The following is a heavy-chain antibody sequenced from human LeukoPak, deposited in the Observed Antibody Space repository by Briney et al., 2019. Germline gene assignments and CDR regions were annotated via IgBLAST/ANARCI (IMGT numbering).Heavy chain of an antibody. Sequence: GGSLRLSCAASGFTLSSYAMTWVRQAPGRGLEWVSSVDGGGGGTYYADFVKGRFTISRDNSKDTLYLQMNGLRAEDTAVYFCAKQSAGSAAWYSLHYDFWGQGTLDTVSS. J-gene: IGHJ4*02. CDR1: GFTLSSYA. CDR3: AKQSAGSAAWYSLHYDF. D-gene: IGHD6-13*01. CDR2: VDGGGGGT. V-gene: IGHV3-23*01.